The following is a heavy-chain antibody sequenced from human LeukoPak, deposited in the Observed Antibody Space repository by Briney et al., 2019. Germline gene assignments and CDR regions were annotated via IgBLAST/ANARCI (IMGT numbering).Heavy chain of an antibody. CDR2: ISYDGSNK. Sequence: GGSLRLSCAASGFTFSSYGMHWVRQAPGKGLEWVAVISYDGSNKYYADSVKGRFTISRDNSKNTLYLQMNSLRAADTAVYYCAKCRSIVVVPAAYPSPVYYGMDVWGQGTTVTVSS. D-gene: IGHD2-2*01. V-gene: IGHV3-30*18. CDR3: AKCRSIVVVPAAYPSPVYYGMDV. J-gene: IGHJ6*02. CDR1: GFTFSSYG.